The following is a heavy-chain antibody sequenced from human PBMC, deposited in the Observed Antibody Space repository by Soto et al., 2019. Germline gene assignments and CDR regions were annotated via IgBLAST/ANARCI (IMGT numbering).Heavy chain of an antibody. D-gene: IGHD3-3*01. V-gene: IGHV3-48*02. J-gene: IGHJ4*02. CDR2: ISSSSSTI. CDR3: ARTRITIFGVVIQSLDY. CDR1: GFTFSSYS. Sequence: EVQLVESGGGLVQPGGSLRLSCAASGFTFSSYSMNWVRQAPGKGLEWVSYISSSSSTIYYADSVKGRFTISRDNAKNSLYLQMNSPRDEDTAVYYCARTRITIFGVVIQSLDYRGQGTLVTVSS.